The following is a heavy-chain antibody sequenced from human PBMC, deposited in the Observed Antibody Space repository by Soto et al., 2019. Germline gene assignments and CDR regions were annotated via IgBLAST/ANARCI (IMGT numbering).Heavy chain of an antibody. J-gene: IGHJ5*02. V-gene: IGHV3-23*01. CDR2: IDGRGGGA. D-gene: IGHD2-21*02. CDR3: AKDAVSANGEWVWFYP. Sequence: ELQLLESGGGLVQPGGSLRLSCAASEFTFRNYAMTWVRQAPGTGLEWVSSIDGRGGGAYDSDSVKGRFTVSRDDSQKTPYLHMRSLGVNDTAVYYCAKDAVSANGEWVWFYPWGQGPLVTVSS. CDR1: EFTFRNYA.